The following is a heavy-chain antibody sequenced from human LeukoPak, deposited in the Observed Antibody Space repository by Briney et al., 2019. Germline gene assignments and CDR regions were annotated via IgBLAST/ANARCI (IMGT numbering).Heavy chain of an antibody. CDR3: AKKKRELRGFDY. Sequence: GGSLRLSCAASGFSFSTFGMHWARQAPRKGLEWVSVIGGSGGSTYYADSVKGRFTISRDNSKNTLFLQMSSLRAEDTAVYYCAKKKRELRGFDYWGQGTLVTVSS. CDR1: GFSFSTFG. V-gene: IGHV3-23*01. D-gene: IGHD1-7*01. J-gene: IGHJ4*02. CDR2: IGGSGGST.